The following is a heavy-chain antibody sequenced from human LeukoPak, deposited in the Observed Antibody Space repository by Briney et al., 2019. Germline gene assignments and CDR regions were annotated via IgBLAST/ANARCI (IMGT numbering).Heavy chain of an antibody. V-gene: IGHV4-34*09. CDR2: INHSGST. CDR1: GGSFSGYY. CDR3: ARGPGVSPLDY. J-gene: IGHJ4*02. D-gene: IGHD2-8*01. Sequence: SETLSLTCAVYGGSFSGYYWSWIRQPPGKGLEWIGEINHSGSTYYNPSLKSRVTISIDTSKNQFSLKLTSVTAADTAVYYCARGPGVSPLDYWGQGTLVTVSS.